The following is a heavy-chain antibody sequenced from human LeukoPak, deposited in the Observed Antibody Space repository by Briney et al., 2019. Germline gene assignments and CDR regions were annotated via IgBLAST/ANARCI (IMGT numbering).Heavy chain of an antibody. CDR1: GGSISSYY. D-gene: IGHD2-2*01. V-gene: IGHV4-59*01. CDR3: ARSRGSSTSCYGT. CDR2: IYYSGST. Sequence: SETLPLTCTVSGGSISSYYWSWIRQPPGKGLEWIGYIYYSGSTNYNPSLKSRVTISVDTSKNQFSLKLSSVTAADTAVYYCARSRGSSTSCYGTWGRGTLVTVSS. J-gene: IGHJ4*02.